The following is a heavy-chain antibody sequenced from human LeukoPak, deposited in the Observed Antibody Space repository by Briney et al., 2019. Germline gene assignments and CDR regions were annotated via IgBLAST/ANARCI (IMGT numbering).Heavy chain of an antibody. CDR1: GYTFTGYY. V-gene: IGHV1-2*06. Sequence: RASVKVSCKASGYTFTGYYMHWVRQAPGQGLEWMGRINPNSGGTNYAQKLQGRVTMTRDTSISTAYMELSRLRSDDTAVYYCASPYYYDSSGYSPGGYWGQGTLVTVSS. J-gene: IGHJ4*02. CDR2: INPNSGGT. CDR3: ASPYYYDSSGYSPGGY. D-gene: IGHD3-22*01.